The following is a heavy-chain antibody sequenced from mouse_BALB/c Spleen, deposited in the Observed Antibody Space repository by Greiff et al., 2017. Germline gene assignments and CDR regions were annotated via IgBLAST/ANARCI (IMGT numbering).Heavy chain of an antibody. J-gene: IGHJ4*01. CDR1: GFSLTSYG. D-gene: IGHD1-2*01. CDR3: ARELRLDYYAMDY. Sequence: VQLQESGPGLVAPSQSLSITCTVSGFSLTSYGVHWVRQPPGKGLEWLGVIWAGGSTNYNSALMSRLSISKDNSKSQVFLKMNSLQTDDTAMYYCARELRLDYYAMDYWGQGTSVTVSS. CDR2: IWAGGST. V-gene: IGHV2-9*02.